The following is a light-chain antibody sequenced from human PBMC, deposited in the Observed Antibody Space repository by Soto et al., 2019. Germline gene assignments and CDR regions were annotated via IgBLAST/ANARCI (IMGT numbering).Light chain of an antibody. CDR1: QSVSSN. Sequence: EIVVTQSPGTLSVSPGERATLSCRASQSVSSNLAWYQQKPGQAPRLLIYGASTRATGIPARFSGSGSGTEFALTISSLEPEDFAVYYCQQRSNWPPVTFGGGTKVDIK. V-gene: IGKV3-15*01. CDR2: GAS. CDR3: QQRSNWPPVT. J-gene: IGKJ4*01.